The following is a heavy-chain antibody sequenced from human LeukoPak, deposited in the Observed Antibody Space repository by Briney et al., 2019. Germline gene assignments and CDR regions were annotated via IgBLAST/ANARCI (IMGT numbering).Heavy chain of an antibody. V-gene: IGHV3-69-1*01. Sequence: GGSLRLSCAASGFTFTAFTINWVRQAPGKGLEWVSSISSSSSIHFADSVKGRFTISRDNAKNSVSLQINSLRAEDTALYYCARDRHFVAFDIWGQGAMVTVSS. CDR1: GFTFTAFT. CDR3: ARDRHFVAFDI. CDR2: ISSSSSI. J-gene: IGHJ3*02.